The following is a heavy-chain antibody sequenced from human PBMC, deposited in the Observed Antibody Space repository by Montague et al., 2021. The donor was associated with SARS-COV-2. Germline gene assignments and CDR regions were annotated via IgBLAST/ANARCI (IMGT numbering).Heavy chain of an antibody. V-gene: IGHV4-59*01. CDR1: GASISSYY. Sequence: SETLSLTCTVSGASISSYYWSWIRQPPGKGLEWIGYIYYSGSTNYNPSLKSRVTISVDTSKNQFSLKLGSVTAADTAVYYCARVSRITIFGVVGWFDPWGQGTLGTVSS. J-gene: IGHJ5*02. CDR3: ARVSRITIFGVVGWFDP. CDR2: IYYSGST. D-gene: IGHD3-3*01.